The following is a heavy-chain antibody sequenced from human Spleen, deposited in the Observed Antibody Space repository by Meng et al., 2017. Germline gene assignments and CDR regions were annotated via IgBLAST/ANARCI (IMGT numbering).Heavy chain of an antibody. CDR1: GYSISSGYY. CDR3: ASSLGELSPY. J-gene: IGHJ4*02. D-gene: IGHD3-16*02. V-gene: IGHV4-38-2*02. Sequence: SETLSLTCTVSGYSISSGYYWGWIRQPPGKGLEWIGSIYHSGSTYYNPSLKSRVTISVDTSKNQFSLKLSSVTAADTAVYYCASSLGELSPYWGQG. CDR2: IYHSGST.